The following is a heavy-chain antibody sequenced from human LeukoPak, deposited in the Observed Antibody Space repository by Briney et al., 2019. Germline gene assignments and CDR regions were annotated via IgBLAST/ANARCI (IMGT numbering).Heavy chain of an antibody. CDR1: GFTFSAYG. D-gene: IGHD3-22*01. CDR3: AKDGVGSYDSSGYYGLAS. CDR2: ISSDGSNK. Sequence: GGSLRLSCAASGFTFSAYGIHWVRQAPGKGLEWVALISSDGSNKYYADSVKGRFTISRDNSNNTLYLQMNSLRAEDTAVYYCAKDGVGSYDSSGYYGLASWGQGTLVTVSS. J-gene: IGHJ4*02. V-gene: IGHV3-30*18.